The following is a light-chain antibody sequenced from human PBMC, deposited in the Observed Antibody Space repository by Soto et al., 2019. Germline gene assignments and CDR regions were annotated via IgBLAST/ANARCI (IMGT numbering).Light chain of an antibody. V-gene: IGKV1-6*01. CDR2: AAS. J-gene: IGKJ1*01. CDR3: LQDYNYPWT. Sequence: AIQMTQSPSSLSASVGDRVTITCRASQGIRDDLGWYQQKPGKAPKLLIYAASSLHSGVPSRFSGSGSGTDFTLTISSLQPEDFATYYCLQDYNYPWTFGQGTKVEIK. CDR1: QGIRDD.